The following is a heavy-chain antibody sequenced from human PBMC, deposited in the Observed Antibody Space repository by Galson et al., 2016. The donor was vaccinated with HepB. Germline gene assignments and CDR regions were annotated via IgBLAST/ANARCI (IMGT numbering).Heavy chain of an antibody. Sequence: SLRLSCAASGFTFSTYAMSWVRQAPGKGLEWVSGISDSGGSTKYADSVKGRFAISRENSKNTLYLQMNSLRAEDTAVYYCAKSFRSMPRQGLFDYWGQGTLVTVSS. D-gene: IGHD2-2*01. CDR3: AKSFRSMPRQGLFDY. CDR2: ISDSGGST. V-gene: IGHV3-23*01. J-gene: IGHJ4*02. CDR1: GFTFSTYA.